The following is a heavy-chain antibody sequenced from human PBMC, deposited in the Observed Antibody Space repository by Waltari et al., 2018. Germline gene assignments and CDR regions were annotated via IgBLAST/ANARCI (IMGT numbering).Heavy chain of an antibody. Sequence: QVQLQESGPGLVKPSETLSLTCTVSGGSISSYYWSWIRQPQGKGLEWIGYIYYSGSTNCNPSLKSRVTISVDTSKNQFSLKLSSVTAADTAVYYCARQDNWNYFNWFDPWGQGTLVTVSS. J-gene: IGHJ5*02. CDR3: ARQDNWNYFNWFDP. D-gene: IGHD1-7*01. CDR2: IYYSGST. CDR1: GGSISSYY. V-gene: IGHV4-59*08.